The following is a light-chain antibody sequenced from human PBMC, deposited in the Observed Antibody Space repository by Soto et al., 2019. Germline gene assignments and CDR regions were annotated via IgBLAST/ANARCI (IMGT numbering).Light chain of an antibody. CDR2: AAS. CDR3: QQRNYWQVT. V-gene: IGKV1-39*01. J-gene: IGKJ5*01. CDR1: QSISSY. Sequence: DIQMTQSPSSLSASVGDRVTITCRASQSISSYLNWYQQKPGKAPKVLIYAASSLQSGVPSRFSGSGSGTEFTLTISSLEPEDFAVYYCQQRNYWQVTFGQGTRLEIK.